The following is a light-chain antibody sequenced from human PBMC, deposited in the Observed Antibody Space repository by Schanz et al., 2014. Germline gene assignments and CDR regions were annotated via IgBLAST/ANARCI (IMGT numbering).Light chain of an antibody. CDR1: QSVLYTSNNKNY. V-gene: IGKV4-1*01. Sequence: DIVMTQSPDSLAVSLGERATINCKSSQSVLYTSNNKNYLAWYQHKPGQPPKLLIYWASTRESGVPDRFSGSGSGTDFTLTIGSLQAEDVAVYYCQQYYTTPPTFGQGTKVEIK. CDR3: QQYYTTPPT. CDR2: WAS. J-gene: IGKJ2*01.